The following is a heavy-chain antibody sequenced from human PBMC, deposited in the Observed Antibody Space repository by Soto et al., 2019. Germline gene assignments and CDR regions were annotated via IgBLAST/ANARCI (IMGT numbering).Heavy chain of an antibody. Sequence: EVQLVESGGGLVKPGGSLRLSCAASGFTFSSYSMNWVRQAPGKGLEWVSSISSSSSYIYHADSVKGRFTISRDNAKNSLYLQMNSLRAEDTAVYYCARDPGQPWPMDDYWGQGTLVTVSS. CDR2: ISSSSSYI. V-gene: IGHV3-21*01. D-gene: IGHD3-10*01. CDR1: GFTFSSYS. J-gene: IGHJ4*02. CDR3: ARDPGQPWPMDDY.